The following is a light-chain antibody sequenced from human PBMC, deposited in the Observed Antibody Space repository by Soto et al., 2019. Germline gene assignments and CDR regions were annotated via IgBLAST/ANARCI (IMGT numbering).Light chain of an antibody. Sequence: EIVLTQSPGTLSLSPGERATLSCRASHSVTNNYLFWFRQKPGQAPRPLMYGATSRTTGTPNRSSGRGWAAVFTPTTTRQAPEYAVFYYCQHYASSRTVGQGTKVDIK. J-gene: IGKJ1*01. CDR1: HSVTNNY. CDR2: GAT. CDR3: QHYASSRT. V-gene: IGKV3-20*01.